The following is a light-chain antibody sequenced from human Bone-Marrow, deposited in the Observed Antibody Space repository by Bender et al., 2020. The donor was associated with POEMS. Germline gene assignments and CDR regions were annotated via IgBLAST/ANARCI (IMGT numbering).Light chain of an antibody. J-gene: IGLJ3*02. CDR1: SSNIGSHA. CDR2: SSH. Sequence: QSVLTQPPSASGTPGQMVTISSSGGSSNIGSHAVNLYQHLPGTAPKLLIYSSHRRPSEVPDRFSGSRSGTSASLAISGLQSEDEADDYWAVWDDSLNGWVFGGGTKLT. V-gene: IGLV1-44*01. CDR3: AVWDDSLNGWV.